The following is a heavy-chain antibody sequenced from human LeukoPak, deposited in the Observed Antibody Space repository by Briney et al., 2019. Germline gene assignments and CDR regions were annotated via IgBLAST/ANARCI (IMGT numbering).Heavy chain of an antibody. V-gene: IGHV4-59*01. CDR3: ARDRVGATLVGRRENYYYMDG. D-gene: IGHD1-26*01. CDR2: IYYSGSP. Sequence: PSETLSLTCTVSGDPSSSNYWSWIRQPPGKGLEWIGHIYYSGSPNYNPSLKSRVTISVDASKNQFSLKPNSVTAADTAVYYCARDRVGATLVGRRENYYYMDGWGKGTTVTVSS. J-gene: IGHJ6*03. CDR1: GDPSSSNY.